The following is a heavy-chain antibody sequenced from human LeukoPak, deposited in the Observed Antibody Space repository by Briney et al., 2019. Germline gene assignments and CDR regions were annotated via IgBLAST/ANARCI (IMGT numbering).Heavy chain of an antibody. J-gene: IGHJ4*02. D-gene: IGHD3-22*01. CDR3: TTSLSSGYYIDY. CDR2: IKSKTDGGTT. Sequence: GGSLRLSCAASGFTFSNAWMSWVRQAPGKGLEWVGRIKSKTDGGTTDYAAPVKGRFTISRDDSKNTLFLQMNSLQTEDTAVYYCTTSLSSGYYIDYWGQGTLVTVSS. V-gene: IGHV3-15*01. CDR1: GFTFSNAW.